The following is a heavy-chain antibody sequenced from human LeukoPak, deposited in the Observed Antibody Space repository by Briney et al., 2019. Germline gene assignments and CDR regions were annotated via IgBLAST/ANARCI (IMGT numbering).Heavy chain of an antibody. CDR1: GYSITTGYY. CDR2: MYHNSGAT. D-gene: IGHD6-19*01. CDR3: AREDGSGWPRYNWFDP. V-gene: IGHV4-38-2*02. Sequence: SETLSFTCTVSGYSITTGYYWAWVRQPPGKGPEWIGSMYHNSGATFYSPSLKSRVTISVDTSKNQLSLKLSPVTAADTAVYYCAREDGSGWPRYNWFDPWGQGTLVTVSS. J-gene: IGHJ5*02.